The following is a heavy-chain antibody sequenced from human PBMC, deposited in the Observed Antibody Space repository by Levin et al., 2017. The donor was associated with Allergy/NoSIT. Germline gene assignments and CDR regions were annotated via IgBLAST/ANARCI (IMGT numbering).Heavy chain of an antibody. D-gene: IGHD2-8*01. Sequence: ASVKVSCKASGYTFTFYGISWVRQAPGQGLEWMGWISPYNGDTKYAQKFQGRVTMTTDTSTSTAYMELRSLRSDDTAVYYCAREMAETAADTFDIWGQGIMVTVSS. J-gene: IGHJ3*02. CDR2: ISPYNGDT. CDR1: GYTFTFYG. CDR3: AREMAETAADTFDI. V-gene: IGHV1-18*01.